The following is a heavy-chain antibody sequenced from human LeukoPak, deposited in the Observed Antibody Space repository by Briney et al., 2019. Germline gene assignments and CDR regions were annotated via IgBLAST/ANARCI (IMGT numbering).Heavy chain of an antibody. V-gene: IGHV1-69*10. Sequence: GAPVKVSCKASGGTSNSYAISWVRQAPGQGLEWMGGIIPNHGTTNREKNFQDRVTLTADKSTNPAYMELTSLTSDDTAVYYCATTNDGGGYQWGDFFDFWGQGTLVTVSS. J-gene: IGHJ4*02. D-gene: IGHD3-22*01. CDR1: GGTSNSYA. CDR3: ATTNDGGGYQWGDFFDF. CDR2: IIPNHGTT.